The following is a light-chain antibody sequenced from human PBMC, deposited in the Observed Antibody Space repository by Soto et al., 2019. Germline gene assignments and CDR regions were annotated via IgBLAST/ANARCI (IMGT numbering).Light chain of an antibody. CDR3: CSYTDSRTHI. J-gene: IGLJ1*01. CDR2: EVS. CDR1: SSDVGGYNY. V-gene: IGLV2-14*01. Sequence: QSVLTQLASVSGSPGQSITISCTGTSSDVGGYNYVSWYQQHPGKAPKLIIFEVSYRPSGISNRFSASKSGDTASLTISGLQADDEADYYCCSYTDSRTHIFGSGTKVTVL.